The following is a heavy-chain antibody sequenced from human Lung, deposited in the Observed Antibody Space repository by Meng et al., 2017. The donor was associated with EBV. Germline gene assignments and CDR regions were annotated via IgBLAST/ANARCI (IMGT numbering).Heavy chain of an antibody. J-gene: IGHJ5*02. CDR3: AREYSSSSGLPGP. D-gene: IGHD6-6*01. CDR2: IYDSGST. Sequence: QVQLQESGPGLVNPSGTLSLTCTVSGGSIRFGDYYWSWIRQPPGKGLEWIGYIYDSGSTSYNPSLMSRVTISVDTSRNQFSLKLTSVTAADTAVYYCAREYSSSSGLPGPWGQGTLVTVSS. V-gene: IGHV4-30-4*08. CDR1: GGSIRFGDYY.